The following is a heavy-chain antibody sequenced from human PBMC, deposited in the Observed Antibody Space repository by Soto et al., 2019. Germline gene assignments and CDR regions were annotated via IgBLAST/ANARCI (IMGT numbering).Heavy chain of an antibody. D-gene: IGHD3-9*01. Sequence: SETLSLTCTVSGGSISSSSYYWGWIRQPPGKGLEWIGSIYYSGSTYYNPSLKSLVTISVETSKNQFSLKLGSVTAADTAVYYCARTYYDILTGYYTTSYYYYYMDVWGKGTTVTVSS. J-gene: IGHJ6*03. V-gene: IGHV4-39*01. CDR3: ARTYYDILTGYYTTSYYYYYMDV. CDR2: IYYSGST. CDR1: GGSISSSSYY.